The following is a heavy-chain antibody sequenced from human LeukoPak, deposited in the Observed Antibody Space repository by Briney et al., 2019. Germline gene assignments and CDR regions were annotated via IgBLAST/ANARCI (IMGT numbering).Heavy chain of an antibody. J-gene: IGHJ4*02. CDR1: GFAFSSYC. Sequence: PGGSLRLSCAVSGFAFSSYCMQCVRQAPGRGLEWVAIIRYDGSDKYYGDLVKGRFTISRDNSKNTLYLQMNSLRAEDTAVYYCTILAVASDFDYWGQGTLVTVSS. V-gene: IGHV3-30*02. CDR3: TILAVASDFDY. D-gene: IGHD6-19*01. CDR2: IRYDGSDK.